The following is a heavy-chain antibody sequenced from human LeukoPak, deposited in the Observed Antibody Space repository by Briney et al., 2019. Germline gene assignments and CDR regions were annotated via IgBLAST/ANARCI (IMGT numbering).Heavy chain of an antibody. D-gene: IGHD6-13*01. CDR2: FDPEDGET. Sequence: ASVTVSCTVSGYTLTELSMHWVRQAPGKGLEWMGGFDPEDGETIYAQKFQGRVTMTEDTSTDTAYMELSSLRSEDTAVYYCATDRVAAAGVRYYMDVWGKGTTVTVSS. CDR1: GYTLTELS. J-gene: IGHJ6*03. CDR3: ATDRVAAAGVRYYMDV. V-gene: IGHV1-24*01.